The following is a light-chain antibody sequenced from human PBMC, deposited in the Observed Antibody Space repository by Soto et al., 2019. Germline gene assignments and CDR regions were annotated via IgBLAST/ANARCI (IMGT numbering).Light chain of an antibody. Sequence: SVLTQPRSVSGSPGQSVTISCTGTSNDVGGYNYVSWYQQHPGKAPKLMIYDVSKRPSGVPDRFSGSKSGNTASLTISGLQAEDEADYYCCSYAGSYTFYVFGTGTKVTVL. J-gene: IGLJ1*01. V-gene: IGLV2-11*01. CDR3: CSYAGSYTFYV. CDR1: SNDVGGYNY. CDR2: DVS.